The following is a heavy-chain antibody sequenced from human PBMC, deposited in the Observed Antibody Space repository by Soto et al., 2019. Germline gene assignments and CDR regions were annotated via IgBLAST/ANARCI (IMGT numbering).Heavy chain of an antibody. CDR3: ARDDRSGYDHYYYYYGMDV. V-gene: IGHV4-31*02. CDR2: IYYSGRT. D-gene: IGHD5-12*01. Sequence: WTWIRQDSGKGLEWIGNIYYSGRTNYNPSLKSRVTISVDTSKNQFSLKLTSVTAADTAVYYCARDDRSGYDHYYYYYGMDVWGQGTTVTVSS. J-gene: IGHJ6*02.